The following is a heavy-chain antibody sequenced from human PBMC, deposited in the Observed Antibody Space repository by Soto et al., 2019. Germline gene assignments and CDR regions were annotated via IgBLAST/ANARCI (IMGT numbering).Heavy chain of an antibody. J-gene: IGHJ4*02. V-gene: IGHV3-30-3*01. Sequence: QVQLAESGGGVVQPGRSLRLSCATSGFNFSDYAMHWVRQAPGKGPEYVAVFSYDGIYKFYADSVKGRFTISRDNSKNTLYLEMNNLKVEDTAVYFCAREGRNPSLRSSNCLDHWCQGTLVTVSS. CDR3: AREGRNPSLRSSNCLDH. CDR2: FSYDGIYK. CDR1: GFNFSDYA. D-gene: IGHD1-1*01.